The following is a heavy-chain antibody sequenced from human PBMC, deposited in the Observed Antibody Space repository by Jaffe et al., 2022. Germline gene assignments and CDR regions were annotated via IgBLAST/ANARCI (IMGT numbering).Heavy chain of an antibody. CDR1: GFTVSSNY. CDR2: IYSGGST. J-gene: IGHJ4*02. CDR3: ARDRSYYYDSSGYYLTQKEAIHYFDY. D-gene: IGHD3-22*01. Sequence: EVQLVESGGGLVQPGGSLRLSCAASGFTVSSNYMSWVRQAPGKGLEWVSVIYSGGSTYYADSVKGRFTISRDNSKNTLYLQMNSLRAEDTAVYYCARDRSYYYDSSGYYLTQKEAIHYFDYWGQGTLVTVSS. V-gene: IGHV3-66*02.